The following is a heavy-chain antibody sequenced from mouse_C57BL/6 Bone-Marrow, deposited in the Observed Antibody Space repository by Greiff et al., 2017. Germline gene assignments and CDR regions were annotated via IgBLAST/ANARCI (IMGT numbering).Heavy chain of an antibody. CDR2: IYPGNSDT. J-gene: IGHJ2*01. V-gene: IGHV1-5*01. Sequence: EVQLQESGTVLARPGASVKMSCKTSGYTFTSYWMHWVKQRPGQGLEWIGAIYPGNSDTSYNQKFKGKAKLTAVTSASTAYMELSSLTNEDSAVYDCTRSYGYSNYGYFDDRGQGTTLTVSS. CDR1: GYTFTSYW. CDR3: TRSYGYSNYGYFDD. D-gene: IGHD2-5*01.